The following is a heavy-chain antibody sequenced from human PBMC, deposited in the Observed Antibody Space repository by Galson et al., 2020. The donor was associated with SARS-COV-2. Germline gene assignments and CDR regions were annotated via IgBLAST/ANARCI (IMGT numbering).Heavy chain of an antibody. CDR1: GGSLSGYY. CDR3: ARANTQLLRPGYFDP. Sequence: SQTLSLTCTVSGGSLSGYYWGWIRRPPGQGLEWIATISFSGITYYKPSLKSRLTIAVDTSKNQFSLNVSSVTAADTAFYYCARANTQLLRPGYFDPWGQGTLVTVS. J-gene: IGHJ5*02. CDR2: ISFSGIT. D-gene: IGHD1-26*01. V-gene: IGHV4-39*07.